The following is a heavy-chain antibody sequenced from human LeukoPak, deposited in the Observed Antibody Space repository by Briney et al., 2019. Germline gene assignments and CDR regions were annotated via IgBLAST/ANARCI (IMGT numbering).Heavy chain of an antibody. CDR3: ARGQWLVRGVGAFDI. CDR2: IYSGGST. V-gene: IGHV3-66*01. D-gene: IGHD6-19*01. Sequence: GGPLRLSCAASGFTFSSYSMNWVRQAPGKGLEWVSVIYSGGSTYYADSVKGRFTISRDNSKNTLYLQMNSLRAEDTAVYYCARGQWLVRGVGAFDIWGQGTMVTVSS. J-gene: IGHJ3*02. CDR1: GFTFSSYS.